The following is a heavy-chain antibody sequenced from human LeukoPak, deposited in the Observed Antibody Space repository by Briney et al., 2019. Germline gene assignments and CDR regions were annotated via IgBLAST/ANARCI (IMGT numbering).Heavy chain of an antibody. CDR3: ARGVAVAENFYYYGMDV. CDR2: IYHSGST. Sequence: PGGSLRLSCAASGFTFSSYWMSWIRQPPGKGLEWIGYIYHSGSTYYNPSLKSRVTISVDRSKNQFSLKLSSVTAADTAVYYCARGVAVAENFYYYGMDVWGQGTTVTVSS. CDR1: GFTFSSYW. V-gene: IGHV4-59*01. J-gene: IGHJ6*02. D-gene: IGHD6-19*01.